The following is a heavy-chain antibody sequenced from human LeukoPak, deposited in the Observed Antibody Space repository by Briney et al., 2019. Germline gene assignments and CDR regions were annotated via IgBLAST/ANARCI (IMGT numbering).Heavy chain of an antibody. V-gene: IGHV3-9*01. CDR1: GFTFDDYA. D-gene: IGHD1-26*01. Sequence: GGSLRLSCAASGFTFDDYAMHWVRQAPGKGLGWVSGISWNSGNIGYADSVKGRFTISRDNAKNSLYLQMNSLRAEDTALYYCARAGSSGRVYYFDYWGQGTLVTVSS. CDR3: ARAGSSGRVYYFDY. CDR2: ISWNSGNI. J-gene: IGHJ4*02.